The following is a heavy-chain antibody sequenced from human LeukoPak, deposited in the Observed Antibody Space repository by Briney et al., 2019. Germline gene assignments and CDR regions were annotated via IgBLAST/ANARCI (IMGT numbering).Heavy chain of an antibody. D-gene: IGHD5-24*01. V-gene: IGHV1-69*04. CDR3: ARWRRDGYNYALDY. J-gene: IGHJ4*02. Sequence: GASVKVSCKASGGTFSSYAISWVRQAPGQGLEWMGRIIPILGIANYAQKFQGRVTITADKSTSTAYMELSSLRSEDTAVYYCARWRRDGYNYALDYWGQGTLVTVSS. CDR2: IIPILGIA. CDR1: GGTFSSYA.